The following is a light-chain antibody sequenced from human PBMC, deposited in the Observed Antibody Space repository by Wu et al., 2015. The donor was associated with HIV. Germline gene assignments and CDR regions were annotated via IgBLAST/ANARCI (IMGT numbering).Light chain of an antibody. V-gene: IGKV3-15*01. CDR2: GAS. J-gene: IGKJ1*01. Sequence: MVMTQSPATLSVSPGERATLSCRASKSVESDLVWYQQKPGQAPKIIIYGASTRATGIPARFSGRGSGTEFTLTISSVQSEDFAVYTCQQYYERPAFGQGTKVEIK. CDR1: KSVESD. CDR3: QQYYERPA.